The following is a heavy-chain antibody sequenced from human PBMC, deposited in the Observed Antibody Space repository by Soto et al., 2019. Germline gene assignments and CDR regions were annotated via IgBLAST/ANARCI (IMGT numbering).Heavy chain of an antibody. CDR2: ISNGGST. CDR1: GFTFSDYA. V-gene: IGHV3-23*01. D-gene: IGHD2-15*01. CDR3: AKEGWQTLLPTRGWFDP. J-gene: IGHJ5*02. Sequence: GGSLRLSCVASGFTFSDYAMSWVRQPPGKGLEWVSAISNGGSTYYADSVKGRFTISRNNSKTTLYLQMNSLTAEDTAVYYCAKEGWQTLLPTRGWFDPWGQGTLVTVSS.